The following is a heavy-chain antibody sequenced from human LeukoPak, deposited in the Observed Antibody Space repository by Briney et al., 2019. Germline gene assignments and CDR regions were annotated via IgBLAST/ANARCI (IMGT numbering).Heavy chain of an antibody. Sequence: GGSLRLSCAASGFTFSSYWMSWVRQAPGKGLEWVANIKQDGSEKYYVDSVKGRFTISRDNAKNSLYLQMNSLGAEDTAVYYCARDRGRYSGYDWGYWGQGTLVTVSS. CDR2: IKQDGSEK. J-gene: IGHJ4*02. CDR3: ARDRGRYSGYDWGY. V-gene: IGHV3-7*01. CDR1: GFTFSSYW. D-gene: IGHD5-12*01.